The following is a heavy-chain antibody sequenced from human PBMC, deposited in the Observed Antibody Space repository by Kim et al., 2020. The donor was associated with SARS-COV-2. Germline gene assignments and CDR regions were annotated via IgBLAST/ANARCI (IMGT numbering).Heavy chain of an antibody. D-gene: IGHD1-1*01. Sequence: GGSLRLSCAASGFTISSCAMSWVRQAPGKGLEWVSDIAAAGGGTYYADSVRGRFTISRDTSKNTLYLQMNSLRAEDTAMYYCTKRNTGDSWNTAGYWGQGTLVTVSS. CDR1: GFTISSCA. CDR2: IAAAGGGT. J-gene: IGHJ4*02. CDR3: TKRNTGDSWNTAGY. V-gene: IGHV3-23*01.